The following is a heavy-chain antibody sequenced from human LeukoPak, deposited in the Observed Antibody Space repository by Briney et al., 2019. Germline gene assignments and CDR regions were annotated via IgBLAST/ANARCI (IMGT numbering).Heavy chain of an antibody. CDR2: INTNTGNP. D-gene: IGHD3-3*01. CDR1: GYTFTSYA. Sequence: ASVKVSCKASGYTFTSYAMNWVRQAPGQGLEWMGWINTNTGNPTYAQGFTGRFVFSLDTSVSTAYLQISSLKAEDTAVYYCARELSGGRSCYDFWSGYYHPKNWFDPWGQGTLVTVSS. CDR3: ARELSGGRSCYDFWSGYYHPKNWFDP. V-gene: IGHV7-4-1*02. J-gene: IGHJ5*02.